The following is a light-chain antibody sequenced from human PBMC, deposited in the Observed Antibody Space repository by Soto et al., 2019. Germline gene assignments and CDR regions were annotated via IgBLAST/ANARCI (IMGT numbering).Light chain of an antibody. CDR2: VAS. CDR3: QQSYSTPYT. J-gene: IGKJ2*01. Sequence: DLQMTPSPSSLSASVGDRVTITCRASQSISSNLNWYQQKPGEAPKLLIYVASSVQSGVPSRFSGSEAETDYTLTISSLQPDDFGTYYCQQSYSTPYTFGQGTKLEIK. V-gene: IGKV1-39*01. CDR1: QSISSN.